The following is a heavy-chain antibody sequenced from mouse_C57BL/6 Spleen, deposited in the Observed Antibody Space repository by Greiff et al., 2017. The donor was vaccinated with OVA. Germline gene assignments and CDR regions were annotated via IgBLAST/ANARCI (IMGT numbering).Heavy chain of an antibody. V-gene: IGHV1-72*01. CDR2: FDPNSGGT. CDR3: ARYYSNYPYYAMDY. J-gene: IGHJ4*01. Sequence: VQLQQPGAELVKPGASVKLSCKASGYTFTSYWMHWVKRRPGRGLEWIGRFDPNSGGTKYNEKFKSKATLTVDKPSSTAYMQLSSLTSEDSAVYYCARYYSNYPYYAMDYWGQGTSVTVSS. D-gene: IGHD2-5*01. CDR1: GYTFTSYW.